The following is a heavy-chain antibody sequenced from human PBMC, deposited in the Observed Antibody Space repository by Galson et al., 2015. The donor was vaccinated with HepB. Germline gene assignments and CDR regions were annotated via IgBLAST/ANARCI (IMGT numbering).Heavy chain of an antibody. CDR1: GFAFSTYA. CDR2: LSGNGYKT. D-gene: IGHD2-15*01. J-gene: IGHJ4*02. Sequence: SLRLSCAASGFAFSTYATSWVRQAPGKGLEWVSALSGNGYKTYYADSVRGRFTISRDNSKNTLYLQMNSLRAEDTAVYYCARDPLAYSGGHWGQGTLVTVSS. CDR3: ARDPLAYSGGH. V-gene: IGHV3-23*01.